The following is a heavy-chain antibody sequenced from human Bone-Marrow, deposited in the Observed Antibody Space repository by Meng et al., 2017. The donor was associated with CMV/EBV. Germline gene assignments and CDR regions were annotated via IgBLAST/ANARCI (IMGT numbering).Heavy chain of an antibody. V-gene: IGHV4-39*01. CDR2: LHYGGST. J-gene: IGHJ6*02. CDR1: GGSVSTGSYY. CDR3: ARHLKVGYQYFYYYGMDV. D-gene: IGHD1-26*01. Sequence: GSLRLSFSVSGGSVSTGSYYWGWIRQSPGKGPEWIGSLHYGGSTFYNPSLKGRVTISVGTSNRHLSLMLNSVTAADTAMYYCARHLKVGYQYFYYYGMDVWGQGTTVTVSS.